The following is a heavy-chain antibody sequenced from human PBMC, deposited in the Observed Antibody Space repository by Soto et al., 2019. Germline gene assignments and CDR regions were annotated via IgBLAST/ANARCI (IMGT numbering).Heavy chain of an antibody. J-gene: IGHJ3*02. V-gene: IGHV5-51*01. CDR3: GYCSGGGMNGFDI. D-gene: IGHD2-15*01. CDR1: GYSFTNYW. Sequence: PGESLKISCKGSGYSFTNYWIVWVRQMPGKGLEWMAIIYPGDSDTRYSPSFQGQVTISADKSISTAYLQWSSLKASDTAMYYCGYCSGGGMNGFDIWGQGTMVTVSS. CDR2: IYPGDSDT.